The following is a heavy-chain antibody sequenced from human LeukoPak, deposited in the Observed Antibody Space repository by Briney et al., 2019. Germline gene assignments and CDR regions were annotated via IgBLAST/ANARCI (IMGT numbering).Heavy chain of an antibody. CDR3: ARGGLPYYYDSSGYYALNY. CDR1: GGTFSSYA. Sequence: VASVKVSCKASGGTFSSYAISWVRQAPGQGLEWMGGIIPIFGTANYAQKFQGRVTITADESTSTAYMELSSLRSEDTAVYYCARGGLPYYYDSSGYYALNYWGQGTLVTVSS. V-gene: IGHV1-69*13. D-gene: IGHD3-22*01. CDR2: IIPIFGTA. J-gene: IGHJ4*02.